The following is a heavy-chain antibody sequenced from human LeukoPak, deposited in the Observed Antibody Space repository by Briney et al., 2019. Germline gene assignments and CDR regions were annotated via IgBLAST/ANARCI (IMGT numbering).Heavy chain of an antibody. V-gene: IGHV3-30*03. J-gene: IGHJ4*02. CDR2: ISYDGSNK. CDR1: GFTFSSYG. Sequence: GGSLRLSCAASGFTFSSYGMHWVRQAPGKGLEWVAVISYDGSNKDYADSVKGRFTISRDNSKNTLYLQMNSLRDEDTAVYYCARVRGTSLQSCYFDSWGQGTLVTVSS. CDR3: ARVRGTSLQSCYFDS.